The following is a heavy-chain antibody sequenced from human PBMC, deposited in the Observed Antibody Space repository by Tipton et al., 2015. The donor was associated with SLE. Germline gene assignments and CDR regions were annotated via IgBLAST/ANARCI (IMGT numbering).Heavy chain of an antibody. CDR3: ARGDYYDSSGFFTGYYGMDV. Sequence: SLRLSCAASGFTFSSYSMNWVRQAPGKGLEWVSSISSNSSYIHYADSVKGRFTISRDNAKNSLYLQMNSLRGEDTAVYNCARGDYYDSSGFFTGYYGMDVWGQGTTVTVSS. CDR1: GFTFSSYS. V-gene: IGHV3-21*03. J-gene: IGHJ6*02. CDR2: ISSNSSYI. D-gene: IGHD3-22*01.